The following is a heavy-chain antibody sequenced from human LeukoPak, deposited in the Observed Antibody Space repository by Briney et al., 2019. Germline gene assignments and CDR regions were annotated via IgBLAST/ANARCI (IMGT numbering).Heavy chain of an antibody. Sequence: GASVKVCCKASGYTFTSYGISWVRQAPGQGLEWMGGISAYNGNTNYAQKLQGRVTMTTNTSTDTAYMELRSLKTDDTAVYYCARDFETSYYGSGKPVDYWGQGTLVTVSS. D-gene: IGHD3-10*01. V-gene: IGHV1-18*04. CDR3: ARDFETSYYGSGKPVDY. CDR1: GYTFTSYG. J-gene: IGHJ4*02. CDR2: ISAYNGNT.